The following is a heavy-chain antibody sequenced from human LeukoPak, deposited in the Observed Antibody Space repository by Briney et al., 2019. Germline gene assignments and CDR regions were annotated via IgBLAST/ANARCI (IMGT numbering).Heavy chain of an antibody. J-gene: IGHJ6*02. V-gene: IGHV4-39*01. CDR1: GGSISSSSYY. D-gene: IGHD3-22*01. CDR2: IYYSGST. CDR3: ARLSYYDSSGYYSAPYYSYGMDI. Sequence: PSETLSLTCTVSGGSISSSSYYWGWIRQPPGKGLEWIGSIYYSGSTYYNPSLKSRVTISVDTSKNQFSLKLSSVTAADTAVYYCARLSYYDSSGYYSAPYYSYGMDIWGQGTTVTVSS.